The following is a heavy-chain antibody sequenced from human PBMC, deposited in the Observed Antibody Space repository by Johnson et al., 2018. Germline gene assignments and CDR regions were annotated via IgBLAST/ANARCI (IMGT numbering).Heavy chain of an antibody. CDR3: ARDTAAQHDFWRPEGGMDV. Sequence: QVQLVQSGAEVEKXGSSVRVXCKASGYTFTSYDINWVRQATGQGLEWMGWMNPNSGNTGYAQKFQGRVPMTRNTSISTAYMALSSLRAEDTAAYYCARDTAAQHDFWRPEGGMDVWGQGTTVTVSS. CDR1: GYTFTSYD. D-gene: IGHD3-3*01. V-gene: IGHV1-8*01. CDR2: MNPNSGNT. J-gene: IGHJ6*02.